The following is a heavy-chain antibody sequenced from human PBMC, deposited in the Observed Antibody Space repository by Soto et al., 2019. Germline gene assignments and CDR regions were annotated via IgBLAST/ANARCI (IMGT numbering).Heavy chain of an antibody. V-gene: IGHV4-39*01. J-gene: IGHJ6*02. Sequence: ASETLSLTCTVSGGFISSSSYYWGWIRQPQEKGLEWIGSIYYSGSTYYNPSLKSRVTISVDTSKNQFSLKLSSVTAADTAVYYCARQGGSSGWPSYYYYGMDFWGQGTTVTVFS. D-gene: IGHD6-19*01. CDR3: ARQGGSSGWPSYYYYGMDF. CDR2: IYYSGST. CDR1: GGFISSSSYY.